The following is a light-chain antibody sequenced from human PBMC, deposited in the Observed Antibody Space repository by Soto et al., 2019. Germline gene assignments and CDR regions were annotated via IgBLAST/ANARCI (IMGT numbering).Light chain of an antibody. CDR2: AAS. V-gene: IGKV1-9*01. CDR3: QQFDNYPLT. J-gene: IGKJ4*01. CDR1: QGISSY. Sequence: DIQLTQSPSFLSASVGDRVTITCRASQGISSYLAWYQEKPGKAPKLLISAASTLQSGVPLRFCGSGSGTEFTLTISSLQPEDFATYYCQQFDNYPLTFGGGTKLEIK.